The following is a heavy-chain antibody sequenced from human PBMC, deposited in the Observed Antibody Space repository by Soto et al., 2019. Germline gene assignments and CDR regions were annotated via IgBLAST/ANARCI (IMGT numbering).Heavy chain of an antibody. D-gene: IGHD1-26*01. CDR2: IIPIFGTA. CDR3: ASQRDGPLVYYFAY. Sequence: QVQLVQSGAEVKKPGSSVKVSCKASGGTFSSYAISWVRQAPGQGLEWMGVIIPIFGTANYAQKFQGRVTMTADESTSTAYLELSSLRAEDTAVYYCASQRDGPLVYYFAYWGQGTLVTVSS. V-gene: IGHV1-69*01. J-gene: IGHJ4*02. CDR1: GGTFSSYA.